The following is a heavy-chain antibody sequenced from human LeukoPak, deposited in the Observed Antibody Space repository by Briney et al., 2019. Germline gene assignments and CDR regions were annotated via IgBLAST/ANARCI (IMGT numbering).Heavy chain of an antibody. J-gene: IGHJ3*02. V-gene: IGHV1-2*02. CDR3: ASLKDYYDSSGYLVTDAFDI. CDR2: INPNTGGT. CDR1: GYTFIGHY. D-gene: IGHD3-22*01. Sequence: ASVKVSCKASGYTFIGHYIHWVRQAPGQGLEWMGWINPNTGGTNYAQNFQGRVTMTRDTSISTAYMELSRLRSDDTAVYYCASLKDYYDSSGYLVTDAFDIWGQGTMVTVSS.